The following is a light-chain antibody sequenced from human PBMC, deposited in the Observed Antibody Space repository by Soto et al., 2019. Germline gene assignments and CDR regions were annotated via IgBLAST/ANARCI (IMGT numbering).Light chain of an antibody. CDR3: QQYNNWPPIT. CDR1: QSVSSN. V-gene: IGKV3-15*01. CDR2: GAS. Sequence: ERVMTQSPATLSLSPGERATLSCRASQSVSSNLVWYQQKPGQAPRVLIYGASTRATGIPARFSGSGSGTEFTLTISSLQSEDFAVYYCQQYNNWPPITFGQGTRLEIK. J-gene: IGKJ5*01.